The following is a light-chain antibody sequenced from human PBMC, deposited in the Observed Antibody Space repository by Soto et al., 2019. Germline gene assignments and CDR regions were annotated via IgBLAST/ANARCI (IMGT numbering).Light chain of an antibody. CDR2: GAS. Sequence: EIVLTQSPATPSLSPGERATLSCRASQSVNSYLAWYQHKPGQAPRLLIYGASNRATGIPARFSGSGSGTDFTLTISSLEPEDFAVYYCQQRSNWPPLTFGQGTRLEIK. V-gene: IGKV3-11*01. J-gene: IGKJ5*01. CDR3: QQRSNWPPLT. CDR1: QSVNSY.